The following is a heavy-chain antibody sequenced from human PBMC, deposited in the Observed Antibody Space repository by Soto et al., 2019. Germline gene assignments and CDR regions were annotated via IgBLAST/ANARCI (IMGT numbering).Heavy chain of an antibody. CDR2: IIPIFGTA. CDR3: ARAGVYSSSSGGYYFDY. J-gene: IGHJ4*02. Sequence: SVKVSCKASGGTFSSYAISWVRQAPGQGLEWMGGIIPIFGTANYAQKFQGRVTITADESTSTAYMELSSLRSEDTAVYYRARAGVYSSSSGGYYFDYWGQGTRVTVSS. D-gene: IGHD6-6*01. CDR1: GGTFSSYA. V-gene: IGHV1-69*13.